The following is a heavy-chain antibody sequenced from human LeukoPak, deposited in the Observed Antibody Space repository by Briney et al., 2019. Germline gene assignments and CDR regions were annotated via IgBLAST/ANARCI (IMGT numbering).Heavy chain of an antibody. V-gene: IGHV1-8*02. Sequence: ASVKVSCKASGGTFSSYAISWVRQATRQGLEWMGWMNPNSGNTGYAQKFQGRVTMTRNTSISTAYMELSSLRSEDTAVYYCARGDGSSWEFDYWGQGTLVTVSS. J-gene: IGHJ4*02. CDR1: GGTFSSYA. CDR3: ARGDGSSWEFDY. CDR2: MNPNSGNT. D-gene: IGHD6-13*01.